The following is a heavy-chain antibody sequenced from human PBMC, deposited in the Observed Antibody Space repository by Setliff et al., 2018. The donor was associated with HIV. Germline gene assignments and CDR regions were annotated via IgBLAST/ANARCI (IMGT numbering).Heavy chain of an antibody. CDR2: VYYSGST. Sequence: SETLSLTCIVSGGSISSSSYYWDWIRQPPGKGLEWIGTVYYSGSTYYNPSLKSRVTISVDTSENQFSLKLSSVTAADTAVYYCARDGYSSSWYVISGSFDYWGQGILVTVS. D-gene: IGHD6-13*01. CDR1: GGSISSSSYY. V-gene: IGHV4-39*07. CDR3: ARDGYSSSWYVISGSFDY. J-gene: IGHJ4*02.